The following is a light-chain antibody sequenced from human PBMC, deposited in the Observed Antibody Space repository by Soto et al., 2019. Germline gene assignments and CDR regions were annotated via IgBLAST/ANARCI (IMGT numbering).Light chain of an antibody. V-gene: IGLV2-18*01. CDR2: EVN. Sequence: QSALTQPPSVSGSPGQSVTISCTGTSSDVGSYNRLSWYQQPRGTAPKLIMYEVNTRPSGVPDRFSGSKSGSTASLTISGLQAEDEADYYCSLYISGSTYVFGTGTKLTVL. CDR1: SSDVGSYNR. J-gene: IGLJ1*01. CDR3: SLYISGSTYV.